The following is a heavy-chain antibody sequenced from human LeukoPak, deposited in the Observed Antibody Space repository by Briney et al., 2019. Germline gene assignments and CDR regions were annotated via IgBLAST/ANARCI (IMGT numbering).Heavy chain of an antibody. Sequence: GGSLRLSCAASGFTFSSYAMSWVRQAPGKGLEWVSAISGSGGSTYYADSVKGRFTISRDNSKNTLYLQMNSLRAEDTAVYCCAKDPSSGSYFDYWGQGTLVTVSS. V-gene: IGHV3-23*01. D-gene: IGHD1-26*01. CDR2: ISGSGGST. CDR3: AKDPSSGSYFDY. J-gene: IGHJ4*02. CDR1: GFTFSSYA.